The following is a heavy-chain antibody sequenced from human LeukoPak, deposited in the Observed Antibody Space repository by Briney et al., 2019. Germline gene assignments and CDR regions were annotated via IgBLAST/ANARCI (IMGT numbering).Heavy chain of an antibody. J-gene: IGHJ4*02. CDR1: GFSLSTRGVS. V-gene: IGHV2-5*01. CDR3: AHGPDRNLFGPFDS. D-gene: IGHD3-10*02. Sequence: SGPTLVKPTQTLTLTCTFSGFSLSTRGVSVGWVRQPPGTALEWLALIYWGADKRYTPSLTYWNDDKRYSPSLKSRLTITKDTSKNQVVLTMTNVDPVDTATYYCAHGPDRNLFGPFDSWGQGTLVTVSS. CDR2: IYWGADKRYTPSLTYWNDDK.